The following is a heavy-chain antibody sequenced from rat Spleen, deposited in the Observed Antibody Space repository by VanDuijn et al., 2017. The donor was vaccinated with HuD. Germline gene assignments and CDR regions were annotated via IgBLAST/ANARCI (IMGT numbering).Heavy chain of an antibody. D-gene: IGHD1-11*01. V-gene: IGHV5-25*01. CDR2: ISSEGRSS. CDR1: GFTFSDYY. Sequence: EVQLVESGGGLVQPGRSMKLSCAASGFTFSDYYMAWVRQAPTKGLEWVATISSEGRSSYYRDSVKGRFTISRDSAKSTLYRQMDSLRSEDTATYYCAKDFDYGPDYWGQGVMVTVSS. J-gene: IGHJ2*01. CDR3: AKDFDYGPDY.